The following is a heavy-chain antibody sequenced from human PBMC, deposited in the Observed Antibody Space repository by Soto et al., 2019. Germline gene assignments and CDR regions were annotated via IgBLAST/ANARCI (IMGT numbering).Heavy chain of an antibody. CDR2: IYYSGST. D-gene: IGHD5-18*01. J-gene: IGHJ4*02. Sequence: PSETLSLTCTVSGGTISSYYWSWIRQPPGKGLEWVGYIYYSGSTNYNPSLKSRVTISVDTSKNQFSLKPSSVTAADTVVYYCARDSGYSYGPGSIDYWGQGTLVTVSS. CDR1: GGTISSYY. V-gene: IGHV4-59*01. CDR3: ARDSGYSYGPGSIDY.